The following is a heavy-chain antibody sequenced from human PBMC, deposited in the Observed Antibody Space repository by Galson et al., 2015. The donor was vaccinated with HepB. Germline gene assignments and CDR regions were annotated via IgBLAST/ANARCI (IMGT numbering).Heavy chain of an antibody. V-gene: IGHV3-74*03. CDR3: ARGPLYHSGLDV. J-gene: IGHJ6*02. D-gene: IGHD1-26*01. CDR2: ISSDGSDT. Sequence: SLRLSCAASGFLFSGHSMPWVRLVPGKGLVWVSRISSDGSDTTYADSVKGRFTISRDNAKTAVYLQMNSLRGDDTAVYYCARGPLYHSGLDVWGQGTTVTVSS. CDR1: GFLFSGHS.